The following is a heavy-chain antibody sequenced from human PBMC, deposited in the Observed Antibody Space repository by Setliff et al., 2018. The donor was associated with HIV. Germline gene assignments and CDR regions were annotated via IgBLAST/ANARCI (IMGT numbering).Heavy chain of an antibody. J-gene: IGHJ6*02. D-gene: IGHD1-20*01. CDR2: IIPMLDIA. CDR1: GGTFSSYA. V-gene: IGHV1-69*10. CDR3: ARDQRAYNWNDAVFYYYGLDV. Sequence: ASVKVSCKASGGTFSSYAISWVRQAPGQGLEWMGGIIPMLDIANYAQKFQGRVTITADESTSTAYMELSSLRSEDTAVYYCARDQRAYNWNDAVFYYYGLDVWGQGITVTVSS.